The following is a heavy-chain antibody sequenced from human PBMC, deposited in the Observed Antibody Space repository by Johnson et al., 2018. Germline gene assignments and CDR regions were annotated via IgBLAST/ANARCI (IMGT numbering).Heavy chain of an antibody. CDR2: IKQDGSEK. CDR3: AKLSTWAERAFDI. Sequence: VQLVESGGGLVQXGGSLRLXCAASGFSFSSYWMSWVRQAPGTGLEWVANIKQDGSEKYYVESVKGRFIISRDNAKNSVYLQMNNMRVEDTAMYFCAKLSTWAERAFDIWGQGTVVTVSS. D-gene: IGHD3-10*01. J-gene: IGHJ3*02. CDR1: GFSFSSYW. V-gene: IGHV3-7*01.